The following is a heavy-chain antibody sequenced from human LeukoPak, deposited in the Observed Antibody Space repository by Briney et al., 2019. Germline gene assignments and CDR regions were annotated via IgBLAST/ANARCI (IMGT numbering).Heavy chain of an antibody. V-gene: IGHV3-49*03. CDR1: GFTFGDYA. J-gene: IGHJ4*02. CDR2: IRSKAYGGTT. Sequence: PGRSLRLSCTAPGFTFGDYAMSWFRQAPGQGLEWGGFIRSKAYGGTTEYAASVKGRFTISRDDSKSIAYLQMNSLKTEDTAVYYCTREEVYDFWSALRDYWGQGTLVTVSS. CDR3: TREEVYDFWSALRDY. D-gene: IGHD3-3*01.